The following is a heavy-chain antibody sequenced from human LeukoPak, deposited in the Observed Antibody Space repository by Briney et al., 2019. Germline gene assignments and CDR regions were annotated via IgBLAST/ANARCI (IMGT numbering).Heavy chain of an antibody. V-gene: IGHV3-33*01. Sequence: GRSLRLSCAASGFTFSSYGMHWVRQAPGKGLEWVAVIWYDGSNKYYADSVKGQFTISRDNSKNTLYLQMNSLRAEDTAVYYCARDYYDSSSPGRFDPWGQGTLVTVSS. CDR1: GFTFSSYG. CDR2: IWYDGSNK. J-gene: IGHJ5*02. CDR3: ARDYYDSSSPGRFDP. D-gene: IGHD3-22*01.